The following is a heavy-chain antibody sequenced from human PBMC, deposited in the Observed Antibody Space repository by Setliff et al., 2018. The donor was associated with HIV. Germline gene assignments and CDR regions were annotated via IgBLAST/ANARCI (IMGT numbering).Heavy chain of an antibody. D-gene: IGHD6-6*01. CDR1: GYTFTSYD. V-gene: IGHV1-8*03. CDR2: MNPNSGNT. CDR3: ARVPYSSSWGTFDY. Sequence: ASVKVSCKASGYTFTSYDINWVRQATGQGLEWMGWMNPNSGNTGYAQKFQGRVTITRDTSARTAYMELSSLRSEDTAVYYCARVPYSSSWGTFDYWGQGNLVTVSS. J-gene: IGHJ4*02.